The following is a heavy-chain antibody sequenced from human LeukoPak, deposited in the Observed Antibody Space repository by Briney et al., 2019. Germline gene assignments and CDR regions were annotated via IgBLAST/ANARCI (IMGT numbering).Heavy chain of an antibody. CDR1: GFSFSNNP. V-gene: IGHV3-30*01. CDR2: SSSDGNNE. J-gene: IGHJ6*03. D-gene: IGHD1-26*01. CDR3: ARGSATTLYYYYSMDV. Sequence: HPGRSLRLSCAASGFSFSNNPMHCVRQAPGRGLEWVAVSSSDGNNEYYADSVKGRFTISRDNSKNPLYQQMTSLRPEDTAVYYCARGSATTLYYYYSMDVWGKGTTVTVSS.